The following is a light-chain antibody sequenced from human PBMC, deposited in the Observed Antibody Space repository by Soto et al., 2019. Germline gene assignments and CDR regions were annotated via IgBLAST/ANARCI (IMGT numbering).Light chain of an antibody. V-gene: IGKV3-20*01. CDR3: QQYGASPLT. Sequence: EIVLTQSPGTLSLSPGDRPTLSCRASQSVSSDYVAWYQQKPGQTPNVLIYRASIRATGIPDRFSGSGSGTDFTLTISRLEPEDFAVYYCQQYGASPLTFGGGTKVEIK. CDR1: QSVSSDY. CDR2: RAS. J-gene: IGKJ4*01.